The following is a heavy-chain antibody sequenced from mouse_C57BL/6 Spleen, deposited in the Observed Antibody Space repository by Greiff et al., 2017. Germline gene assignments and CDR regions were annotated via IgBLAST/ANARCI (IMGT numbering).Heavy chain of an antibody. CDR2: IDPSDSYT. J-gene: IGHJ3*01. Sequence: QVQLKQPGAELVMPGASVKLSCKASGYTFTSYWMHWVKQRPGQGLEWIGEIDPSDSYTNYNQKFKGKSTLTVDKSSSTAYMQLSSLTSEDSAVYYCARESPRYYGSSSFAYWGQGTLVTVSA. CDR3: ARESPRYYGSSSFAY. CDR1: GYTFTSYW. D-gene: IGHD1-1*01. V-gene: IGHV1-69*01.